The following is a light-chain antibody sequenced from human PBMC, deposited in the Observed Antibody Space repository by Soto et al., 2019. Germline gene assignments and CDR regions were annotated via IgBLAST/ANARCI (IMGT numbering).Light chain of an antibody. CDR1: QSVLYSCNNKNY. CDR2: WAS. Sequence: DIVMTQSPDSLAVSLGERATINCKSSQSVLYSCNNKNYLAWYQQRPGQPPKLLIYWASTRESGVPDRFSGSGSGTDFTLTITSLQAEDVEVYYCQQYGSTPPTFGQGTKLEIK. CDR3: QQYGSTPPT. V-gene: IGKV4-1*01. J-gene: IGKJ2*01.